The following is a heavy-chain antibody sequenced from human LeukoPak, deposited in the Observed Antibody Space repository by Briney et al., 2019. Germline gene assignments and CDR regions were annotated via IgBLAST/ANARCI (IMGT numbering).Heavy chain of an antibody. V-gene: IGHV3-7*01. CDR1: GFTFSSYW. CDR2: IKQDGSEK. D-gene: IGHD3-3*01. Sequence: GGSLRLSCAASGFTFSSYWMSWVRQAPGKGLEWVANIKQDGSEKYYVDSVKGRFTISRDNAKNSLYLQMNSLRAEDTAVYYCARVLDFWSGHYYYYYGMDVWGQGTTVTVSS. CDR3: ARVLDFWSGHYYYYYGMDV. J-gene: IGHJ6*02.